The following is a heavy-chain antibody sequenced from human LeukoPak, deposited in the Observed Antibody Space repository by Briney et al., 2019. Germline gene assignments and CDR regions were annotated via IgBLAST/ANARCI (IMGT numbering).Heavy chain of an antibody. J-gene: IGHJ4*02. Sequence: GGSLRLSCAASGFTFSSYPMSWVRQAPGKGLEWVSAISGSGGSTYYADSVKGRFTISRDDSKNTLYLQMNSLRAEDTAVYYCAKIQLRLGELSSTQDDYWGQGTLVTVSS. D-gene: IGHD3-16*02. V-gene: IGHV3-23*01. CDR3: AKIQLRLGELSSTQDDY. CDR1: GFTFSSYP. CDR2: ISGSGGST.